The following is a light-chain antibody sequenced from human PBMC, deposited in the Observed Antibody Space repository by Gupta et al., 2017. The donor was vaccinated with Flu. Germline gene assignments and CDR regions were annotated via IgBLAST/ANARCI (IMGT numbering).Light chain of an antibody. J-gene: IGKJ3*01. CDR2: LGS. CDR3: MQALQTPFT. CDR1: ENLLFSNGYNY. V-gene: IGKV2-28*01. Sequence: DIVMSQTPPSLPVTPGEPASISCRSSENLLFSNGYNYLDWYLQKPGQSPQLLIYLGSNRASGVPDRFSGSGSGTDFTLKISRVEAEDVGIYYCMQALQTPFTFGPGTKVDFK.